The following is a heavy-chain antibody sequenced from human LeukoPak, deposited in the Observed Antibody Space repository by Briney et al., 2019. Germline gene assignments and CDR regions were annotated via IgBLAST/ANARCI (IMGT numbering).Heavy chain of an antibody. Sequence: GGSLRLSCAGSGFTFSSYAMSWVRQAPGKGLEWVSIISGSGGAGTYYADSGKGRFTVSRDNSRNTLYLTMNTLRAEDTAVYYCVKDRGGSPFYGMDVWGQGTTVTVSS. CDR1: GFTFSSYA. CDR3: VKDRGGSPFYGMDV. D-gene: IGHD1-26*01. V-gene: IGHV3-23*01. CDR2: ISGSGGAGT. J-gene: IGHJ6*02.